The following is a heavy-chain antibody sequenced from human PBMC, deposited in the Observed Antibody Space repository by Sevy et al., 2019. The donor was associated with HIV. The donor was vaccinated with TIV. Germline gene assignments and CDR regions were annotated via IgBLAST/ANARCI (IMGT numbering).Heavy chain of an antibody. CDR1: GFTFNRYW. CDR3: ARDCSSTSCLWGLDV. CDR2: IKLDGSEK. V-gene: IGHV3-7*03. J-gene: IGHJ6*02. Sequence: GGSLRLSCAASGFTFNRYWMSWVRQAPGKGLEWVANIKLDGSEKYYVDSVRGRFTISRDNAKNSLYLQMNSLRAEDMAVYYCARDCSSTSCLWGLDVWGQGTTVTVSS. D-gene: IGHD2-2*01.